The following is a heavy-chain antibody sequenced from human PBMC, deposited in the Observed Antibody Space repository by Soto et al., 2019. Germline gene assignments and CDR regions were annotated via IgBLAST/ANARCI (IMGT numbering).Heavy chain of an antibody. CDR2: ICYTGTH. CDR1: GGSVSNCY. CDR3: ARDRDRHSSGLPSFDP. V-gene: IGHV4-59*02. J-gene: IGHJ5*02. Sequence: PSETLSLTCSVSGGSVSNCYWSWVRQPPGKRLEWIGYICYTGTHDYNPSLRGRATISVDTSKDQFSLKLTSVTAADTAVYYCARDRDRHSSGLPSFDPWGQGILVTDSS. D-gene: IGHD3-22*01.